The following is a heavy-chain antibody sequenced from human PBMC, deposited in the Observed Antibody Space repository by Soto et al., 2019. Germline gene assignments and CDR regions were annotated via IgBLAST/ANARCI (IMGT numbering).Heavy chain of an antibody. V-gene: IGHV4-34*01. CDR2: INHSGST. J-gene: IGHJ6*02. CDR3: ARENDSSGYYYVYYYYGMDV. Sequence: PSETLSLTCAVYGGSFSGYYWSWMRQPPGKGLEWIGEINHSGSTNYNPSLKSRVTISVDTSKNQFSLKLSSVTAADTAVYYCARENDSSGYYYVYYYYGMDVWGQGTTVTVSS. D-gene: IGHD3-22*01. CDR1: GGSFSGYY.